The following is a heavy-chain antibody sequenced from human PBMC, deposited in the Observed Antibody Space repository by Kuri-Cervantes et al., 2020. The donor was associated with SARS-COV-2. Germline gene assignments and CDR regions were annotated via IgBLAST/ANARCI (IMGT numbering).Heavy chain of an antibody. CDR2: FYYNGGT. V-gene: IGHV4-31*03. J-gene: IGHJ2*01. Sequence: LRLSCTVSGGSISSGGFYWSWIRQHPGKGLEWIAYFYYNGGTYYNPSLKSRVTISVDTSKNQFSLKLSSVTAADTAVYYCARRPDQIYWYFDLWVRGTLVTVSS. CDR3: ARRPDQIYWYFDL. CDR1: GGSISSGGFY. D-gene: IGHD2-2*01.